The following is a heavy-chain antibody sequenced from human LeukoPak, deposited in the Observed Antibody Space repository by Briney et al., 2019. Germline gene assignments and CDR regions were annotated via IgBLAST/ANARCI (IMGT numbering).Heavy chain of an antibody. CDR1: GYSFDTYW. CDR2: IHPGDSDT. CDR3: ATRPYYDGSGSYWLY. V-gene: IGHV5-51*01. J-gene: IGHJ4*02. Sequence: GESLKISFQGSGYSFDTYWIGWVRQMPGKGLGWMGIIHPGDSDTRYSPSFQGQVTISADRSSATTFLQWGSLKASDSAMYYCATRPYYDGSGSYWLYWGQGTLVTVSS. D-gene: IGHD3-22*01.